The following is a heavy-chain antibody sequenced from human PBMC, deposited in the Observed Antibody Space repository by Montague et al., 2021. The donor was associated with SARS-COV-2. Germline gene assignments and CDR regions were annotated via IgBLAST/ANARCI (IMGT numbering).Heavy chain of an antibody. CDR1: GDSVSSNNAA. V-gene: IGHV6-1*01. D-gene: IGHD5-24*01. CDR3: LQGYYFDS. J-gene: IGHJ4*02. CDR2: TYYRSKWYN. Sequence: CAISGDSVSSNNAAWNWIRQSPSRGLEWLGRTYYRSKWYNDYAVSVKSRITIDADTSKNRFSLQLKSMTPEDTAVYYCLQGYYFDSWGQGTLVTVSS.